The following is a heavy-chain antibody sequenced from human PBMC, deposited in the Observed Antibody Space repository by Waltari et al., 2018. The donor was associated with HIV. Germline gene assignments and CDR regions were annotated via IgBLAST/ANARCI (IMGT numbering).Heavy chain of an antibody. V-gene: IGHV3-23*01. J-gene: IGHJ4*02. CDR1: GFTFPNYA. D-gene: IGHD1-26*01. CDR2: ISGGGGST. Sequence: EVQLLESGGGLVQPGGSLRLSCATSGFTFPNYAMDWVRQAPGKGLEWVSAISGGGGSTYYADSVKGRFTISRDNSKNTLFLQMKSLRAEDAAVYYCAKSRGNYALPLEYWGQGTLVTVSS. CDR3: AKSRGNYALPLEY.